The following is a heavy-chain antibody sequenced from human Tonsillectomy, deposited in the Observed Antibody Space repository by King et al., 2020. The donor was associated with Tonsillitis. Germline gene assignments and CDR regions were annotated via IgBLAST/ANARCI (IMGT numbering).Heavy chain of an antibody. J-gene: IGHJ4*02. Sequence: QLVQSGAEVKKPGASVRVSCKASGYTFTSYYMHWVRQAPGQGLEWRGIINPSGGRTTYAQKFQGRVTMTRDTSTSTVYMALSSLRSEDTAVYYCARSYGSVTYYNDGNYFDYWGQGTLVTVSS. V-gene: IGHV1-46*01. CDR1: GYTFTSYY. D-gene: IGHD3-10*01. CDR3: ARSYGSVTYYNDGNYFDY. CDR2: INPSGGRT.